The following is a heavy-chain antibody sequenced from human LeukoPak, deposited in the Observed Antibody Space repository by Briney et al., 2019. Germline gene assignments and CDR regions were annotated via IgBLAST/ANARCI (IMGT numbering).Heavy chain of an antibody. D-gene: IGHD3-22*01. CDR1: GFTFSNAW. CDR2: IKSKTDGGTT. Sequence: GGSLRLFCAASGFTFSNAWMSWVRQAPGKGLEWVGRIKSKTDGGTTDYAAPVKGRFTISRDDSKNTLYLQMNSLKTEDTAVYYCTTEYYYDSSGLLRYTFDYWGQGTLVTVSS. J-gene: IGHJ4*02. CDR3: TTEYYYDSSGLLRYTFDY. V-gene: IGHV3-15*01.